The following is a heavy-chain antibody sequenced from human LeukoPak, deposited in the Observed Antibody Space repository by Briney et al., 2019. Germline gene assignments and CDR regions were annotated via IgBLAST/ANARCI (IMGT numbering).Heavy chain of an antibody. D-gene: IGHD2-15*01. J-gene: IGHJ4*02. CDR1: GYTFTGYY. CDR2: INPNSGGT. Sequence: ASVKVSCKASGYTFTGYYMHWVRQAPGQGLEWMGWINPNSGGTNYAQKFQGRVTMTRDTSISTVYMELSRLRSDDTAVYYCARSSGYCSGGSCYTDYWGQGTLVTVSS. V-gene: IGHV1-2*02. CDR3: ARSSGYCSGGSCYTDY.